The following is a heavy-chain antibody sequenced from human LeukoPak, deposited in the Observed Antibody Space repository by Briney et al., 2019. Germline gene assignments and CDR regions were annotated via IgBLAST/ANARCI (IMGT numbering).Heavy chain of an antibody. J-gene: IGHJ6*04. D-gene: IGHD3-10*01. Sequence: PSETLSLTCAVYGGSFIGFHWNWIRQAPGKGLEWIGDINHSGSTNYNPSLTSRVTISVDPSKNQFSLKLSSVTAADTAVYYCARAYYGSEMGVWGKGTTVTISS. CDR2: INHSGST. CDR1: GGSFIGFH. V-gene: IGHV4-34*01. CDR3: ARAYYGSEMGV.